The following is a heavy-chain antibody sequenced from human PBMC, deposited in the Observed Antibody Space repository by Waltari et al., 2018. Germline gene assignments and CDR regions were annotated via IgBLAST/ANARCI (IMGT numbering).Heavy chain of an antibody. J-gene: IGHJ3*02. D-gene: IGHD5-18*01. Sequence: QEHLQQWGAGQLKPSETLSLTCAAYSASSTESFRGFYWSWIRQPPGKGLEWLGEINHGCETTNFNPSLNSRLTLSVDTSKNQFSLKLSSVTAADTAIYYCASYYSYGHRRAFNIWGQGTMVTVSS. CDR2: INHGCETT. CDR1: SASSTESFRGFY. V-gene: IGHV4-34*01. CDR3: ASYYSYGHRRAFNI.